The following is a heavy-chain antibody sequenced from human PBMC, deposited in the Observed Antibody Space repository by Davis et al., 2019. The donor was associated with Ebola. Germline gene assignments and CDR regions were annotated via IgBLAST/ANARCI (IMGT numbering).Heavy chain of an antibody. J-gene: IGHJ4*02. CDR2: ISGSGGST. CDR3: AKAGGYSSSSYSGY. CDR1: GFTFSSYA. Sequence: PGGSLRLSCAASGFTFSSYAMSWVRQAPGKGLEWVSAISGSGGSTYYADSVKGRFTISRDNSKNTLYLQMNSLRAEDTAVYYCAKAGGYSSSSYSGYWGQGTLVTVSS. V-gene: IGHV3-23*01. D-gene: IGHD6-6*01.